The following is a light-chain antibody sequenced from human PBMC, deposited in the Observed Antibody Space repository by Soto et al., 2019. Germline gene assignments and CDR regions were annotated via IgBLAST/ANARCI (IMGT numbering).Light chain of an antibody. CDR1: QSISAW. CDR2: KAS. Sequence: DIQMTQSPSTLSASVGDSVSINCRASQSISAWLAWYQQKPGKAPRLLIYKASTLEIGVPSRFSGSGSGTEFTLTISSLQPDDVAIYYCQQYNDYSWTLGQGTKV. CDR3: QQYNDYSWT. V-gene: IGKV1-5*03. J-gene: IGKJ1*01.